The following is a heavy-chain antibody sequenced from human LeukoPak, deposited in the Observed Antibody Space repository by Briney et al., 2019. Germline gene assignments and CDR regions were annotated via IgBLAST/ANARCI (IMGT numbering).Heavy chain of an antibody. Sequence: GASVKVSCKASGYTFTSYGISWVRQAPGQGLEWMGWISAYNGNTNYALKLQGRVTMTTDTSTSTAYMELRSLRSDDTAVYYCARVTYSYGYEGAFDIWGQGAMVTVSS. V-gene: IGHV1-18*04. CDR1: GYTFTSYG. CDR3: ARVTYSYGYEGAFDI. D-gene: IGHD5-18*01. J-gene: IGHJ3*02. CDR2: ISAYNGNT.